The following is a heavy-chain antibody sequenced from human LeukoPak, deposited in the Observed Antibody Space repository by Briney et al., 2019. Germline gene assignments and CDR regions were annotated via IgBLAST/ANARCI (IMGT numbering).Heavy chain of an antibody. V-gene: IGHV4-61*02. CDR3: TRDSSGYDWFYDY. J-gene: IGHJ4*02. D-gene: IGHD5-12*01. CDR1: GGSISSSSYY. Sequence: PSETLSLTCTVSGGSISSSSYYWSWIRQPAGKGLEWIGRISTSGSTNYNPSLKSRVTMSVDRSKNQFSLMLSSVTAADTAVYYCTRDSSGYDWFYDYWGQGTLVTVSS. CDR2: ISTSGST.